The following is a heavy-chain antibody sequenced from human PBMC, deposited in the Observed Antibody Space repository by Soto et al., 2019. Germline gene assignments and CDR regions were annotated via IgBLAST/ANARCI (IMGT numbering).Heavy chain of an antibody. Sequence: SETLSLTCAVSGDSISSSGFYWGWIRQPPGKGLEWIGSIYYSGSTYYNPSLKSRVTISVDTSKSQFSLKMRSVTAADTAVYDCARPQQWLAGYFAYWGQGTLVTVSS. CDR2: IYYSGST. CDR1: GDSISSSGFY. D-gene: IGHD6-19*01. CDR3: ARPQQWLAGYFAY. J-gene: IGHJ4*02. V-gene: IGHV4-39*01.